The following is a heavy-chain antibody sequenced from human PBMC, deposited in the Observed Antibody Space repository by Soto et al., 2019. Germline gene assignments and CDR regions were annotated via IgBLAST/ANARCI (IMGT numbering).Heavy chain of an antibody. CDR2: IRAYNGNT. CDR1: GYTFTSYG. CDR3: ARDLPPMDV. V-gene: IGHV1-18*01. Sequence: HVQLVQSGAEVKKPGATVKVSCKASGYTFTSYGISWVRQAPGQGLEWMGWIRAYNGNTNYAQKPQGRVTMTTDTSTSTAYMDLRVPRSDDTAVYYCARDLPPMDVWGQGTTVTVSS. J-gene: IGHJ6*02.